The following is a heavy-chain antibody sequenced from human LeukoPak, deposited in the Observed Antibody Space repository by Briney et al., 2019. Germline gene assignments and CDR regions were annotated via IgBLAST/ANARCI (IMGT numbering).Heavy chain of an antibody. D-gene: IGHD2-2*02. CDR1: GGTFSSYA. V-gene: IGHV1-69*04. J-gene: IGHJ6*02. Sequence: ASVKVSCKASGGTFSSYAISWVRQAPGQGLEWMGRIIPIFGIANYAQKFQGRVTITADKSTSTAYMELSSLRSEDTAVYYCARVRPPHYCSSTSCYTGMVYYYGMDVWGQGTTVTVSS. CDR3: ARVRPPHYCSSTSCYTGMVYYYGMDV. CDR2: IIPIFGIA.